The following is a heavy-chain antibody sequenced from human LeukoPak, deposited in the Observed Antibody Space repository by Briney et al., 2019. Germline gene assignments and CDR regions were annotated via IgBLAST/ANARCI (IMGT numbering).Heavy chain of an antibody. J-gene: IGHJ6*02. Sequence: SVKVSCKASGGTFSSYAISWVRQAPGQGLEWMGGIIPIFGTANYAQKFQGRVTITADESTSTAYMELSSLRSEDTAVYYCARGRDYYGSGSYIHYGMDVWGQGTAVTVSS. CDR2: IIPIFGTA. V-gene: IGHV1-69*13. D-gene: IGHD3-10*01. CDR3: ARGRDYYGSGSYIHYGMDV. CDR1: GGTFSSYA.